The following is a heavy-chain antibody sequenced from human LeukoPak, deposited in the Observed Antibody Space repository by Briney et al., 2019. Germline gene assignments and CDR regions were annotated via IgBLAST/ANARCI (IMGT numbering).Heavy chain of an antibody. CDR2: IYSGGTT. CDR1: GFTVSSSY. V-gene: IGHV3-53*01. CDR3: ASNKYPVQAFDV. D-gene: IGHD2/OR15-2a*01. J-gene: IGHJ3*01. Sequence: GGSLRLSCAASGFTVSSSYMNWVRQAPGKGLEWVSAIYSGGTTYYADSVKGRFTISRDNSKNTLYLQMNSLRAEDTAVYYCASNKYPVQAFDVWGQGTMVTVSS.